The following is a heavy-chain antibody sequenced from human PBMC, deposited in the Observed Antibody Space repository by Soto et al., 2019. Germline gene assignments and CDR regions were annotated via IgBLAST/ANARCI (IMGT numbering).Heavy chain of an antibody. CDR2: IYYSGST. V-gene: IGHV4-31*11. CDR3: ARDSSGWNGDYYYGMDV. Sequence: SETLSLTCAVYGGSFSGYYWSWIRQHPGKGLEWIGYIYYSGSTYYNPSLKSRVTISVDTSKNQFSLKLSSVTAADTAVYYCARDSSGWNGDYYYGMDVWGQGTTVTVSS. J-gene: IGHJ6*02. CDR1: GGSFSGYY. D-gene: IGHD6-19*01.